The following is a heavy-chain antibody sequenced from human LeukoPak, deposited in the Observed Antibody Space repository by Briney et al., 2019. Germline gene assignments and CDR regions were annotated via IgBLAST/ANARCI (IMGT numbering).Heavy chain of an antibody. CDR1: GFTFSDYY. Sequence: PGGSLRLSCAASGFTFSDYYMSWIRQAPGKRLEWVSYISSSGSTIYYADSVKGRFTIPRDNAKNSLYLQMNSLRAEDTAVYYCARDHYYDSSGTNDYWGQGTLVTVSS. V-gene: IGHV3-11*01. CDR3: ARDHYYDSSGTNDY. CDR2: ISSSGSTI. D-gene: IGHD3-22*01. J-gene: IGHJ4*02.